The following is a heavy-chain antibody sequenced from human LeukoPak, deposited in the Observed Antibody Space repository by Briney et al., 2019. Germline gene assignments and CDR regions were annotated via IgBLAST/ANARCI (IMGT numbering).Heavy chain of an antibody. CDR3: ARSQFQQWLDYYYYYYMDV. CDR1: GGTFSSYA. V-gene: IGHV1-69*05. D-gene: IGHD6-19*01. Sequence: SVKVSCKASGGTFSSYAISWVRQAPGQGLEWMGGIIPIFGTANYAQKFQGRVTITTDESTSTAYMELSNLRSEDTAVYYCARSQFQQWLDYYYYYYMDVWGQGTTVTVSS. CDR2: IIPIFGTA. J-gene: IGHJ6*03.